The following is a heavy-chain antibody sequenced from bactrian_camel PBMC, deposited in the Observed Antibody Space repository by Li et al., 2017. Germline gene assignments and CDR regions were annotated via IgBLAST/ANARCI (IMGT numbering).Heavy chain of an antibody. V-gene: IGHV3S54*01. J-gene: IGHJ6*01. CDR1: GHSRGSNC. Sequence: VQLVESGGGSVQTGGSLRLSCVVSGHSRGSNCVGWYRLPPGRAPAEREGVARIATGSGNTYYADSVKGRFTIARDDAKNTLYMQMNNLKPEDSGRYYCASGAPGESCWYLTFGPYGESGFWGRGTQVTVS. CDR3: ASGAPGESCWYLTFGPYGESGF. D-gene: IGHD3*01. CDR2: IATGSGNT.